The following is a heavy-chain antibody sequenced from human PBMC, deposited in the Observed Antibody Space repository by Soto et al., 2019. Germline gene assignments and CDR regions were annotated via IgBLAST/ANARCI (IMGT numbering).Heavy chain of an antibody. V-gene: IGHV3-30*18. J-gene: IGHJ4*02. CDR3: AKNSGYDHGDLCDC. D-gene: IGHD5-12*01. CDR1: GFTFSNSA. Sequence: QVQLVESGGGVVQPGRSLRLSCAASGFTFSNSAMHWVRQAPGKGLEWVALISYDGSNKYFAGSVKGRFTISRDNSKNTQYLQIDSLGAEDTLMYYCAKNSGYDHGDLCDCWGQGTLVTVS. CDR2: ISYDGSNK.